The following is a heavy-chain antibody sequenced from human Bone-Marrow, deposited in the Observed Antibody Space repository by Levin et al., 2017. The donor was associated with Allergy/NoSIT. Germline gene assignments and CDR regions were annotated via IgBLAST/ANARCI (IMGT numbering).Heavy chain of an antibody. CDR3: MNDPNWDSR. J-gene: IGHJ4*02. Sequence: HSGGSLRLSCAASGFTFSTSTMIWVRQAPGEGLEWVSIISGSGDTAYYADSVKGRFTISRDNSKNTVYLQMDSLRAEDTAVYYCMNDPNWDSRWGQGTLVTVSS. CDR1: GFTFSTST. CDR2: ISGSGDTA. V-gene: IGHV3-23*01. D-gene: IGHD1-26*01.